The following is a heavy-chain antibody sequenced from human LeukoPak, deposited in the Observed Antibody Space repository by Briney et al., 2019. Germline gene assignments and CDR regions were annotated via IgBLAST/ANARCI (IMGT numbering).Heavy chain of an antibody. CDR2: ISSSGSTI. CDR1: GFTFSSYE. V-gene: IGHV3-48*03. Sequence: GGSLRLSCAASGFTFSSYEMNWGRQAPGKGLEWVSYISSSGSTIYYADSVKGRFTISRDNAKSSLYLQMNSLRAEDTAVYYCARVSGWYYYYGMDVWGQGTTVTVSS. J-gene: IGHJ6*02. CDR3: ARVSGWYYYYGMDV. D-gene: IGHD6-19*01.